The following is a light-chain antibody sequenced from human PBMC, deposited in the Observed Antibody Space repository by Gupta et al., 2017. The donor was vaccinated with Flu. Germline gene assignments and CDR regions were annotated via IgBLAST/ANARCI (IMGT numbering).Light chain of an antibody. Sequence: GERATLSCRASESVSNNLAWFQQKHGQAPRLLIFGASFRGTGVPDRFSGSGSGTEFTLTISGLQSEDFAAYYCQQYHNWPRTFGQGTRVDIK. CDR3: QQYHNWPRT. CDR1: ESVSNN. CDR2: GAS. J-gene: IGKJ1*01. V-gene: IGKV3-15*01.